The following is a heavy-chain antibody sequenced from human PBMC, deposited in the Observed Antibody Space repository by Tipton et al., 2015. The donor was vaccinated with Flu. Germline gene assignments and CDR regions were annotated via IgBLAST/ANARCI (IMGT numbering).Heavy chain of an antibody. Sequence: GSLRLSCAASGFTFSDYYMSWIRQAPGKGLEWVSYISSSGSTIYYADSVKGRFTISRDNAKNSLYLQMNSLRAEDTAVYYCARDGPYHDILTGREYFQHWGQGTLVTVSS. CDR2: ISSSGSTI. CDR3: ARDGPYHDILTGREYFQH. CDR1: GFTFSDYY. J-gene: IGHJ1*01. D-gene: IGHD3-9*01. V-gene: IGHV3-11*01.